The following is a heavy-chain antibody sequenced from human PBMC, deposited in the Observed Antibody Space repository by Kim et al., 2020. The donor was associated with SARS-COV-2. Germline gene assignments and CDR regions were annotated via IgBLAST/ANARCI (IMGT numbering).Heavy chain of an antibody. Sequence: GGSLRLSCAASGFTFSSYAMHWVRQAPGKGLEWVAVIWYDGSNKYYADSVKGRFTISRDNSKNTLYLQMNSLRAEDTAVYYCAKDYSSSWYHYYYYGMDVWGQGTTVTVSS. CDR3: AKDYSSSWYHYYYYGMDV. D-gene: IGHD6-13*01. CDR2: IWYDGSNK. J-gene: IGHJ6*02. CDR1: GFTFSSYA. V-gene: IGHV3-33*06.